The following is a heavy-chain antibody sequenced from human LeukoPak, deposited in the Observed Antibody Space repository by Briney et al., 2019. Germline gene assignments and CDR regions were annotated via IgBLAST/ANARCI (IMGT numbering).Heavy chain of an antibody. CDR3: ARYSSDHDGRHFEF. CDR1: GGSIGGYF. Sequence: SETLSLTCTVSGGSIGGYFWSWLRQPTGKGLEWVGWIFYNGNTNYNSSLKSRLTMSVDASKNQFYLKLNSVTAADTAVYYCARYSSDHDGRHFEFWGQGILVTVSS. CDR2: IFYNGNT. V-gene: IGHV4-59*01. J-gene: IGHJ4*02. D-gene: IGHD2-21*01.